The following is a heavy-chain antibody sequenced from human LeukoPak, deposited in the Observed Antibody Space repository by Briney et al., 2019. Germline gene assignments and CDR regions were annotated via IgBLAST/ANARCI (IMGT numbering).Heavy chain of an antibody. CDR3: XXXLSHXDFXSGYYXXWFXP. V-gene: IGHV1-18*01. J-gene: IGHJ5*02. CDR2: ISAYNGNT. CDR1: GGTFSSYA. Sequence: CXASGGTFSSYAISWVRQAPGQGLEWMGWISAYNGNTNYAQKLQGRVTMTTDTSTSTAYMEVRSLRAEDTGGYYGXXXLSHXDFXSGYYXXWFXPWGQGTLVTVSS. D-gene: IGHD3-3*01.